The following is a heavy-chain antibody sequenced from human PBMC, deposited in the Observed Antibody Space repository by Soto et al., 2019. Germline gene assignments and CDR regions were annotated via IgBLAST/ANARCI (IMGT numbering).Heavy chain of an antibody. CDR3: ANTYYDFWSGYYTGRLGYGMDV. CDR2: ISYDGSNK. Sequence: QVQLVESGGGVVQPGRSLRLSCAASGFTFSSYGMHWVRQAPGKGLEWVAVISYDGSNKYYADSVKGRFTISRDNSKKQQYLQISSLRGEDTAVYYCANTYYDFWSGYYTGRLGYGMDVWGQGTTVTVSS. CDR1: GFTFSSYG. V-gene: IGHV3-30*18. J-gene: IGHJ6*02. D-gene: IGHD3-3*01.